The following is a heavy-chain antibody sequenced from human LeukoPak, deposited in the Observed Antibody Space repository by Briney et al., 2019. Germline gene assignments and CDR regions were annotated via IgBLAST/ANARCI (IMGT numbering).Heavy chain of an antibody. Sequence: GGSLRLSCAASGFTFSSYSMNWVRQAPGKGLEWVSSISSSSSYIYYADSVKGRFTISRDNAKNSLYPQMNSLRAEDTAVYYCARESVAGTVSFDIWGQGTMVTVSS. D-gene: IGHD6-19*01. J-gene: IGHJ3*02. CDR2: ISSSSSYI. CDR1: GFTFSSYS. CDR3: ARESVAGTVSFDI. V-gene: IGHV3-21*01.